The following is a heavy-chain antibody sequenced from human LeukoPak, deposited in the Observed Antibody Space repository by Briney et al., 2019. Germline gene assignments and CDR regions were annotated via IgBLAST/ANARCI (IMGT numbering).Heavy chain of an antibody. Sequence: GGSLRLSCAASGFTFRSYATSWVRQAPGKGLEWVSAISRSGGSTYYADSVEGRFTISRDNSKNTLYLQMNSLRAEDTALYYCAKVSINGEHGLTFDYWGQGTLVTVSS. CDR1: GFTFRSYA. J-gene: IGHJ4*02. D-gene: IGHD3-10*01. V-gene: IGHV3-23*01. CDR2: ISRSGGST. CDR3: AKVSINGEHGLTFDY.